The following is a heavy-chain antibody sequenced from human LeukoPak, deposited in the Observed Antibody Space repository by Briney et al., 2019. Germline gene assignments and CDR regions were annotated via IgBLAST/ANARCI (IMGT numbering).Heavy chain of an antibody. D-gene: IGHD5-18*01. J-gene: IGHJ6*02. CDR2: IYYSGST. Sequence: SQTLSLTCTVSGGSISSGDYYWSWIRQPPGKGLEWIGYIYYSGSTYYNPSLKSRVTISVDTSKNQFSLKLSSVTAADTAVYYCARDTAMPGYDYYGLDVWGQGTTVIVSS. CDR1: GGSISSGDYY. V-gene: IGHV4-30-4*01. CDR3: ARDTAMPGYDYYGLDV.